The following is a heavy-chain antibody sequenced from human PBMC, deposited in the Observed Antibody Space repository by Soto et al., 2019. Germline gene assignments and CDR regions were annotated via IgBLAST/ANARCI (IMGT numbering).Heavy chain of an antibody. Sequence: PSETLSLTCTVSGGSISSGDYFWSWIRQPPGKGLEWIGYIYYSGSTYYNPSLKSRLTISVDTSKNQFSLKLNSVTAADTAVYYCARAPSRDGYNSINTYFDYWGQGTLVTVSS. CDR1: GGSISSGDYF. D-gene: IGHD5-12*01. CDR2: IYYSGST. V-gene: IGHV4-30-4*01. CDR3: ARAPSRDGYNSINTYFDY. J-gene: IGHJ4*02.